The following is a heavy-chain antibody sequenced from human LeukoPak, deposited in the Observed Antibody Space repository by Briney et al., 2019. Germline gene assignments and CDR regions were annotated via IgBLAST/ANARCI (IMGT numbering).Heavy chain of an antibody. Sequence: PSETLSLTCTVSGGSISSYYWSWLRQPAGKGLEWLGRIYTSGSTNYNPSLKSRVTMSVDTSKNQFSLKLSSVTAADTAVYYCARLRGSYGGDAFDIWGQGTMVTVSS. CDR2: IYTSGST. CDR1: GGSISSYY. D-gene: IGHD1-26*01. J-gene: IGHJ3*02. V-gene: IGHV4-4*07. CDR3: ARLRGSYGGDAFDI.